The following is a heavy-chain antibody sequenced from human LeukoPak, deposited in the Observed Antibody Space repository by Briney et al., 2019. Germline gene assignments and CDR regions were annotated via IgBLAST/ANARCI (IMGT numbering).Heavy chain of an antibody. CDR3: ARGRVAARPASFDY. Sequence: SVKVSCKASGGTFSSYAISWVRQAPGQGLEWMGGIIPIFGTANYAQKFQGRVTITADESTSTAYMELSSLRSEDTAVYYCARGRVAARPASFDYWGQGTLVTVSS. CDR2: IIPIFGTA. V-gene: IGHV1-69*01. D-gene: IGHD6-6*01. J-gene: IGHJ4*02. CDR1: GGTFSSYA.